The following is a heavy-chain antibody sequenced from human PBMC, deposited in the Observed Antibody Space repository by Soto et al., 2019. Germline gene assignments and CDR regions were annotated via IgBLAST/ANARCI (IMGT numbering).Heavy chain of an antibody. Sequence: PGGSLRLSCAASGFSFRSYGMHWVRQAPGKGLEWVAVIWFDGTKKYYADSVKGRFTISRDNSKNTLHLEMNNVRDEDTAFYYCSRGMEGGWAVDYWGQGILVTGSA. D-gene: IGHD6-19*01. CDR1: GFSFRSYG. CDR2: IWFDGTKK. CDR3: SRGMEGGWAVDY. J-gene: IGHJ4*02. V-gene: IGHV3-33*01.